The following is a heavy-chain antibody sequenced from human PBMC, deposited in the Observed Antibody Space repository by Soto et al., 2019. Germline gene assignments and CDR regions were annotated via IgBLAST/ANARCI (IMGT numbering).Heavy chain of an antibody. CDR3: AMTPIGYWSSTSCRWPFDY. V-gene: IGHV1-69*13. CDR2: IIPIFGTA. Sequence: ASVKVSRTSSGGTFSSYVISWVRPAPGQGLEWMGGIIPIFGTANYAQKFQGRVTITADESTSTAYMELSSLRSEDTAVYYCAMTPIGYWSSTSCRWPFDYWGQGTLVTVSS. J-gene: IGHJ4*02. D-gene: IGHD2-2*01. CDR1: GGTFSSYV.